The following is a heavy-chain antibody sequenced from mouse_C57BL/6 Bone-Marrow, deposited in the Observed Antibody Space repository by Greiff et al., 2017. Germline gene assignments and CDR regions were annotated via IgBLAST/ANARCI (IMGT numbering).Heavy chain of an antibody. D-gene: IGHD2-12*01. Sequence: DVQLVESGGGLVKPGGSLKLSCAASGFTFSSYAMSWVRQTPEKRLEWVATISDGGSYTYYPDNVKGRFTISRDNAKNNLYLQMSHLKSEDTAMYYCARLRRPRSYFDYWGQGTTLTVSS. CDR2: ISDGGSYT. CDR3: ARLRRPRSYFDY. CDR1: GFTFSSYA. V-gene: IGHV5-4*01. J-gene: IGHJ2*01.